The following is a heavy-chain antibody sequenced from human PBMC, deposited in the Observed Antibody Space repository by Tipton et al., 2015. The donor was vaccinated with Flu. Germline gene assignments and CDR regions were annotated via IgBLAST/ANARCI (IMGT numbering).Heavy chain of an antibody. CDR1: GGSISPYY. Sequence: TLSLTCTVSGGSISPYYWSWIRQPPRRGPEWIGYTYYSGSTNYNPSLRSRVTISVDTSKNQFSLRLTSVSAADTAVYYCARDTMVRGTIGPWGQGTLVTVSS. V-gene: IGHV4-59*01. CDR2: TYYSGST. D-gene: IGHD3-10*01. CDR3: ARDTMVRGTIGP. J-gene: IGHJ5*02.